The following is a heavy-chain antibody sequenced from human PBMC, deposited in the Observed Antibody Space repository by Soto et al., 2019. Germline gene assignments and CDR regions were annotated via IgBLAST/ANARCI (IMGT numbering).Heavy chain of an antibody. CDR3: AREVQVHTPAFVY. CDR2: ISPMFGAA. Sequence: QVQLVQSGAEMQKPGSSVKVSCQSSGGTFNTYAMNWVRQAPGQGPEWMGDISPMFGAANYAPKFQGRVTITADESTGKSYMQLSSLTSEDTALYFCAREVQVHTPAFVYWGQGTRVTVSS. CDR1: GGTFNTYA. V-gene: IGHV1-69*19. D-gene: IGHD3-10*01. J-gene: IGHJ4*02.